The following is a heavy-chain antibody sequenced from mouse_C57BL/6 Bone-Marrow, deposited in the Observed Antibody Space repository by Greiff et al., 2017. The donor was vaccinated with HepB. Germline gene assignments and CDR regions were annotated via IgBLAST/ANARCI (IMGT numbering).Heavy chain of an antibody. Sequence: QVQLQQPGAELVKPGASVKMSCKASGYTFTSYWITWVKQRPGQGLEWIGDIYPGSGSTNYNEKFKSKATLTVDTSSSKAYMQLSSLTSEDSAVYYCALDGYPPYYAMDYWGQGTSVTVSS. CDR1: GYTFTSYW. J-gene: IGHJ4*01. D-gene: IGHD2-3*01. CDR3: ALDGYPPYYAMDY. V-gene: IGHV1-55*01. CDR2: IYPGSGST.